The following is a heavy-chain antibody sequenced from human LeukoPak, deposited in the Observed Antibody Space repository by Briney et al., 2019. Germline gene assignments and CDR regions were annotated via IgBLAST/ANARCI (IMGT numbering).Heavy chain of an antibody. D-gene: IGHD1-14*01. J-gene: IGHJ5*02. CDR2: MNPNSGNT. V-gene: IGHV1-8*02. CDR3: ARRLRTGQVRFDP. Sequence: ASVKVSCKASGYTFTSYDINWVRQATGQGLEWMGWMNPNSGNTGYAQKFQGKVTMTRNTSISTAYMELSSLRSEDTAVYYCARRLRTGQVRFDPWGQGTLVTVSS. CDR1: GYTFTSYD.